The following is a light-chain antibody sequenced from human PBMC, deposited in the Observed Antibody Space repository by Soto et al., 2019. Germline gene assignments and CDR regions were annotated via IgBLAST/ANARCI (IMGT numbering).Light chain of an antibody. Sequence: DIVLRQSPGSLSLSPEERATLSCRASQSVSSNLTWYQQKPGQAPRLLIYGASISASGIPDRFSGSGSGTDLTLSIIRPEPEDFAVYYCLQYGSSPRTFSQGTKVDIK. CDR2: GAS. CDR3: LQYGSSPRT. J-gene: IGKJ1*01. CDR1: QSVSSN. V-gene: IGKV3-20*01.